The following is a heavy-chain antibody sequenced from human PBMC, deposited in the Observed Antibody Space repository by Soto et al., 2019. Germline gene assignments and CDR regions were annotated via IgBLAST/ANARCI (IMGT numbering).Heavy chain of an antibody. D-gene: IGHD2-8*01. CDR2: ITTSTSSNV. V-gene: IGHV3-21*02. CDR3: AMYDALFFDY. J-gene: IGHJ4*02. Sequence: EVQLVESGGGLVKPGGSLRLSCAASGFSVATYNMNWVRQAPGKGLEWVSSITTSTSSNVYYADSVKGRFTISRDSAMNSLYLQMNSLRAEGTALYFCAMYDALFFDYRGQGTLVTVSS. CDR1: GFSVATYN.